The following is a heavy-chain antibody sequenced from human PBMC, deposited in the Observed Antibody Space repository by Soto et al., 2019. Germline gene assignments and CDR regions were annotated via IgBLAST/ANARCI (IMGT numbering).Heavy chain of an antibody. CDR2: IYHSGST. V-gene: IGHV4-4*02. J-gene: IGHJ6*02. CDR1: GGSISSSNW. Sequence: SETLSLTCAVSGGSISSSNWWSWVRQPPGKGLEWIGEIYHSGSTNYNPSLKSRVTISVDKSKNQFSLKLSSVTAADTAVYYCARDLDTAMVRDYYYGMDVWGQGTTVTVSS. CDR3: ARDLDTAMVRDYYYGMDV. D-gene: IGHD5-18*01.